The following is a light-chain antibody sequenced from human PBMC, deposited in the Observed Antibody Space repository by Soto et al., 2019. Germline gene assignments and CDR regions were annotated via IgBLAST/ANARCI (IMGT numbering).Light chain of an antibody. Sequence: QSVLTQPASVSGSPGQSITISCTGTSSNVGSYKLVSWYQQHPGKAPKLMIFEVNKRPSGVSNRFSCSKSGNTASLTISGLKVEVEADYYCCSSGGSPTYVFGTGTKVTVL. CDR2: EVN. CDR1: SSNVGSYKL. CDR3: CSSGGSPTYV. V-gene: IGLV2-23*02. J-gene: IGLJ1*01.